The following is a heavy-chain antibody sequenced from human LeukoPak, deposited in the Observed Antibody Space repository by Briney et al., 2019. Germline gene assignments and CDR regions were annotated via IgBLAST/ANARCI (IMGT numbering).Heavy chain of an antibody. CDR3: ARDGDAGGRYYYDSSGYSPLFDY. D-gene: IGHD3-22*01. CDR2: ISHDGSNT. Sequence: GGSLRLSCAASGFTFSRSAVHWVRQAPGKGLEWVAVISHDGSNTDYTDSVKGRFTISRDDSKNSLYLQMNSLRAEDTAVYYCARDGDAGGRYYYDSSGYSPLFDYWGQGTLVTVSS. CDR1: GFTFSRSA. J-gene: IGHJ4*02. V-gene: IGHV3-30*03.